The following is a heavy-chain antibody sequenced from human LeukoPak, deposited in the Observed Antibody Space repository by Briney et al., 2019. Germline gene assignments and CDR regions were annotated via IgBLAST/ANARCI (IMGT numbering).Heavy chain of an antibody. CDR3: ARHMLSYDSSGYYPDY. CDR2: IYYSGST. J-gene: IGHJ4*02. CDR1: GGSISSSSYY. Sequence: SGTLSLTCTVSGGSISSSSYYWGWIRQPPGKGLEWIGSIYYSGSTYYNPSLKSRVTISVDTSKNQFSLKLSSVTAADTAVYYCARHMLSYDSSGYYPDYWGQGTLVTVSS. D-gene: IGHD3-22*01. V-gene: IGHV4-39*01.